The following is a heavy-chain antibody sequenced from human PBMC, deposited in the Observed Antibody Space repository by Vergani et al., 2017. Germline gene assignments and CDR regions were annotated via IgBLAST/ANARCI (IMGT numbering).Heavy chain of an antibody. CDR1: GGTFSSYA. CDR3: AREMGDYGDYYYYYMDV. CDR2: IIPIFGTA. V-gene: IGHV1-69*01. D-gene: IGHD4-17*01. Sequence: QVQLVQSGAEVKKPGSSVKVSCKASGGTFSSYAISWVRQAPGQGLEWMGGIIPIFGTANYAQKFQGRVTITADESTSTAYMELSSLRSEDTAVYYCAREMGDYGDYYYYYMDVWGKGTTVTVSS. J-gene: IGHJ6*03.